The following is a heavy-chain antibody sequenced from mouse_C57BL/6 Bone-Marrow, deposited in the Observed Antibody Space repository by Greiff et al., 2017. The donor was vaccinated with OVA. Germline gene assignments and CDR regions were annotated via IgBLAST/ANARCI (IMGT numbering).Heavy chain of an antibody. CDR3: ARPIVTTDFDV. D-gene: IGHD2-5*01. CDR1: EYEFPSHD. Sequence: EVNVVESGGGLVLPGESLKLSCESNEYEFPSHDMSWVRKTPEKRLELVAAINSDGGSTYYPDTMERRFIISRDNTKKTLYLQMSSLRSEDTALYYCARPIVTTDFDVWGTGTTVTVSS. CDR2: INSDGGST. V-gene: IGHV5-2*01. J-gene: IGHJ1*03.